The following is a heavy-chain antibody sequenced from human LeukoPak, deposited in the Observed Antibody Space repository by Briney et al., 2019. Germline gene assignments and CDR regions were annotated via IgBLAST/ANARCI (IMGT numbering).Heavy chain of an antibody. V-gene: IGHV1-2*02. J-gene: IGHJ4*02. CDR2: INPNSGGT. CDR1: GYTFTGYY. CDR3: ARGHVGATDFDY. D-gene: IGHD1-26*01. Sequence: ASVKVSCKASGYTFTGYYMHWVRQAPGQGPEWMGWINPNSGGTNYAQKFQDRVTMTRDMSINTAYMELSRLRSDDTAVYYCARGHVGATDFDYWGQGTLVTVSS.